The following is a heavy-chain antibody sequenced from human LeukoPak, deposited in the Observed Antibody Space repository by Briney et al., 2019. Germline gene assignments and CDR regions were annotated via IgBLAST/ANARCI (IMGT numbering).Heavy chain of an antibody. V-gene: IGHV1-18*01. CDR1: GYTFTSYG. Sequence: ASVKVSCKASGYTFTSYGISWVRQAPGQGLEWMGWISAYNGNTNYAQKLQGRVTMTTDTSTSTAYMELRSLRSDDTAVYYCARDRAIFGVVNSNWFDPWGQGTLVTVSS. J-gene: IGHJ5*02. D-gene: IGHD3-3*01. CDR2: ISAYNGNT. CDR3: ARDRAIFGVVNSNWFDP.